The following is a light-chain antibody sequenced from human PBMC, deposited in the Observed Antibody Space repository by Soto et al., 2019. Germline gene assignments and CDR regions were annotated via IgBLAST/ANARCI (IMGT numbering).Light chain of an antibody. CDR3: QQADSFPT. Sequence: DIQMTQSPSSVSASVGDRVTITCRASQVISSCLVWYQQKPGKAPKLLIYAASSLQSGVPSRFSGSGSGTDFTLTISSLQSEDFATYYWQQADSFPTFGGGTKVEIK. CDR2: AAS. J-gene: IGKJ4*01. CDR1: QVISSC. V-gene: IGKV1D-12*01.